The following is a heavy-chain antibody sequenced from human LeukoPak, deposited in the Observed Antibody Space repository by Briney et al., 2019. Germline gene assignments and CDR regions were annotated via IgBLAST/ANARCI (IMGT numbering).Heavy chain of an antibody. CDR1: GFTFTHFG. D-gene: IGHD3-16*01. J-gene: IGHJ4*01. V-gene: IGHV3-30*02. CDR3: VKGGVVPTSPYFDD. CDR2: ISSGGSDT. Sequence: PGGSLRLSCAASGFTFTHFGMHWVRLPPGKGLEWVAFISSGGSDTYYADSARGRFTISRDNSKNTLFLQMDSVRSDDTAMYFCVKGGVVPTSPYFDDWGQGTLVHVSS.